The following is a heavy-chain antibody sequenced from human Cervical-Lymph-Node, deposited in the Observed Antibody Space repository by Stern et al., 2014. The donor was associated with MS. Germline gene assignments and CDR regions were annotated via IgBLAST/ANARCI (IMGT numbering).Heavy chain of an antibody. V-gene: IGHV3-74*02. D-gene: IGHD5-18*01. CDR2: INSDGSST. CDR1: GFTFSSYW. J-gene: IGHJ4*02. Sequence: EVQLLESGGGLVQPGGSLRLSCAASGFTFSSYWMHWVRQAPGKGLVWVSRINSDGSSTSYADSVKGRFTISRDNAKNTLYLQMNSLRAEDTAVYYCVTGRGYMSGQPDFDYWGQGALVTVTS. CDR3: VTGRGYMSGQPDFDY.